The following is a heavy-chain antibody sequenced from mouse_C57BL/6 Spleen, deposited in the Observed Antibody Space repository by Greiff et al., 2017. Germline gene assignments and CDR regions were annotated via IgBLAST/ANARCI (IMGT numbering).Heavy chain of an antibody. J-gene: IGHJ3*01. D-gene: IGHD1-1*01. CDR3: TSLLLRAWFAY. CDR1: GFNIKDYY. V-gene: IGHV14-1*01. CDR2: IDTEDGDT. Sequence: VQLQQSGAELVRPGASVKLSCTASGFNIKDYYMHWVKQRPEQGLEWIGRIDTEDGDTEYDPKLQGKATMTADTSSNTAYLPLSSLTSEDTAVYYGTSLLLRAWFAYWGQGTLGTVSA.